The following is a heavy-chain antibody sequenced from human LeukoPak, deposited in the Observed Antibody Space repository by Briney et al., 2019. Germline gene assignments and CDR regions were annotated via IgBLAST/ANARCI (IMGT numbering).Heavy chain of an antibody. J-gene: IGHJ3*02. CDR1: GGSISSNKYY. CDR2: IYYSGST. Sequence: KTSETLSLTCTVSGGSISSNKYYWGWIRQPPGKGLEWIGSIYYSGSTYYNPTRKSRVTIFVDTSKDQFSLKLSSVTAEDTAVYYCATPYSGGYQGLDIWGQGTMVTVSS. V-gene: IGHV4-39*01. CDR3: ATPYSGGYQGLDI. D-gene: IGHD1-26*01.